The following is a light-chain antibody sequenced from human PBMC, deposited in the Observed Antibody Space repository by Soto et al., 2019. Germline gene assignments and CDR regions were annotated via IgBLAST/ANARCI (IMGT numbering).Light chain of an antibody. J-gene: IGKJ1*01. V-gene: IGKV3-20*01. CDR2: GAS. CDR3: QQYGGSPWT. CDR1: QSVSHSH. Sequence: EIVLTQSPGTLSLSPGERATLSCRASQSVSHSHLAWYQQKPGQAPRLLIYGASSRATGIPDRFSVSGSGTDFALTISRLEPDDFAVYHCQQYGGSPWTFGQGTKVEIK.